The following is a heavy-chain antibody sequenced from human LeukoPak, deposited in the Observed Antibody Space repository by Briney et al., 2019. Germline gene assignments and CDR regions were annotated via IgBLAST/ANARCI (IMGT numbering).Heavy chain of an antibody. CDR2: IGAYNGNT. D-gene: IGHD3-16*02. Sequence: ASVKVSCKASGYTFTSYGISWVRQAPGQGLEWMGWIGAYNGNTNYAQKLQGRVTMTTDTSTSTAYMELRNLRSDDTAVYYCAKDYRFSDPKSGLASDHWGQGTLVTVSS. CDR1: GYTFTSYG. V-gene: IGHV1-18*01. CDR3: AKDYRFSDPKSGLASDH. J-gene: IGHJ4*02.